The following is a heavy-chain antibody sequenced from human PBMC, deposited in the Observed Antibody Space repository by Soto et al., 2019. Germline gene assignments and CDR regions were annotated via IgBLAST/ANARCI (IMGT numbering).Heavy chain of an antibody. CDR3: ARSLSIAAAGIGY. Sequence: PSETLSLTCTVSGGSISSYYWSWIRQPPGKGLEWIGYIYYSGSTNYNPSLKSRVTISVDTSKNQFSLKLSSVTAADTAVYYCARSLSIAAAGIGYWGQGTLVTVSS. CDR1: GGSISSYY. CDR2: IYYSGST. D-gene: IGHD6-13*01. J-gene: IGHJ4*02. V-gene: IGHV4-59*01.